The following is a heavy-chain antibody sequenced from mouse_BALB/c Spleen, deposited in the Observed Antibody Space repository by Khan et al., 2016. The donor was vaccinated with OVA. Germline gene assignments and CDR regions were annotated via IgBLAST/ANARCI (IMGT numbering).Heavy chain of an antibody. V-gene: IGHV1-77*01. CDR3: TRRNYFGYTFAY. J-gene: IGHJ3*01. Sequence: QVQLQQSGAELARPGASVKLSCKASGYTFTEYYIHWVKQRTGQGLEWIGEISPGSGDTYYNEKFKGKATLTADKSSSTAYLQLSSLTSEASAVYFCTRRNYFGYTFAYWGQGTLVTVSA. CDR2: ISPGSGDT. CDR1: GYTFTEYY. D-gene: IGHD1-2*01.